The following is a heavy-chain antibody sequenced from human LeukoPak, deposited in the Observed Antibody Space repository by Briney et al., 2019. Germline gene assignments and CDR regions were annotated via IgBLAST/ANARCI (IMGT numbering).Heavy chain of an antibody. CDR3: ARGRGNGDCHCDMGI. Sequence: PGGSLRLSCAASGFTFRTYWMHWVRQVPGKGLVWVSRIDSDGSSTSYADFVKGRFTISRDNTKNSLYLQMNSLRAEDTAVYYCARGRGNGDCHCDMGIWGQGTTVTVSS. CDR1: GFTFRTYW. V-gene: IGHV3-74*01. D-gene: IGHD4-23*01. J-gene: IGHJ6*02. CDR2: IDSDGSST.